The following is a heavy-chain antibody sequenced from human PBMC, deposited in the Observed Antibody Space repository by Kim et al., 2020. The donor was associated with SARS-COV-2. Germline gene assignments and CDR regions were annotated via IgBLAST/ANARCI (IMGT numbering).Heavy chain of an antibody. V-gene: IGHV3-21*01. CDR3: ARGLVVVAANRGWFDP. J-gene: IGHJ5*02. Sequence: GGSLRLSCAASGFTFSSYSMNWVRQAPGKGLEWVSSISSSSSYIYYADSVKGRFTISRDNAKNSLYLQMNSLRAEDTAVYYCARGLVVVAANRGWFDPWGQGTLVTVSS. CDR1: GFTFSSYS. CDR2: ISSSSSYI. D-gene: IGHD2-15*01.